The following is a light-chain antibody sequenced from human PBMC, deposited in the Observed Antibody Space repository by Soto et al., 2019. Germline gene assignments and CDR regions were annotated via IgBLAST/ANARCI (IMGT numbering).Light chain of an antibody. CDR1: SNY. V-gene: IGLV2-11*01. Sequence: QSALTQPRSVPGSPGQSATISCTGTSNYVSWYQQDPGKAPKLIIYDVSKRPSGVPDRFSGSKSGNTASLTISGLQAEDEADYFCCSFAGSYTSYVFGTGTKVTVL. J-gene: IGLJ1*01. CDR3: CSFAGSYTSYV. CDR2: DVS.